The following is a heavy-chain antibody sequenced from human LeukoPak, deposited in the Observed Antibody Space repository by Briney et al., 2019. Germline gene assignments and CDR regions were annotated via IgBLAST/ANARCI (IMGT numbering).Heavy chain of an antibody. J-gene: IGHJ4*02. CDR1: GGSISSSSYY. D-gene: IGHD3-3*01. CDR3: ASPGYDFWSGYYSSFDY. V-gene: IGHV4-39*01. Sequence: SETLSLTCTVSGGSISSSSYYWGWIRQPPGKGLEWIGSIYYSGSTYYNPSLKSRVTISVDTSKNQFSLKLSSVTAADTAVYYCASPGYDFWSGYYSSFDYRGQGTLVTVSS. CDR2: IYYSGST.